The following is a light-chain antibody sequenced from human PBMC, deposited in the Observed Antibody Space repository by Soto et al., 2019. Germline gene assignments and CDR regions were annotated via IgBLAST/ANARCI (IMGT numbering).Light chain of an antibody. CDR3: QQYYRYPWT. J-gene: IGKJ1*01. CDR2: DVS. V-gene: IGKV1-5*01. CDR1: QIVINV. Sequence: DIHMTQSPTNLSASVGERVTITCRTSQIVINVFAWFQQKPGKRPELLIYDVSNLQSGVPSRFSGSGSGTEFTLTFSSLQPDDFAVYYCQQYYRYPWTFGQGTKVDTK.